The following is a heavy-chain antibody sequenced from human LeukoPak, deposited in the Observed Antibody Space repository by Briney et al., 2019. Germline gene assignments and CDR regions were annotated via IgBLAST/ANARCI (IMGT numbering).Heavy chain of an antibody. CDR2: IYSGGST. Sequence: AGSLTLSCDVYGFTVSSNYMSWVRQPPGKGLEWVSVIYSGGSTYYAGSVKGRFTISEDNSKNTLYLQINGLRAEDTAVYYWATSAEVRLFDYWGQGALVTVSS. V-gene: IGHV3-53*01. D-gene: IGHD2-2*01. CDR3: ATSAEVRLFDY. J-gene: IGHJ4*02. CDR1: GFTVSSNY.